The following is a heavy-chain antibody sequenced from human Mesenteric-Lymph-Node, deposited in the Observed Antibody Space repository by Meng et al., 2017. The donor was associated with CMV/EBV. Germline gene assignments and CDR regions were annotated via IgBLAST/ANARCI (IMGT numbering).Heavy chain of an antibody. D-gene: IGHD5-12*01. J-gene: IGHJ4*02. CDR2: IYSGGST. CDR3: AQGSGYETFDY. Sequence: GGSLRLSCAASGFSVSSNYMSWVRQAPGKGLEWVSGIYSGGSTYYADSVKGRFTISRDNSKNTLYLQMTSLTAEDEAVYYCAQGSGYETFDYWGQGTLVTVSS. CDR1: GFSVSSNY. V-gene: IGHV3-66*02.